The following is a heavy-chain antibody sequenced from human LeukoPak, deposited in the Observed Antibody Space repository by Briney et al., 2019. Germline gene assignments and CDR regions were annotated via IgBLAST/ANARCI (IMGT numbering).Heavy chain of an antibody. D-gene: IGHD3-22*01. V-gene: IGHV3-21*01. Sequence: PGGSLRLSCAASGFTFNSYSMDWVRQAPGKGLEWVSSISSSSSYIYYADSVKGRFTISRDNAKNSLCLQMNSLRAEDTAVYYCAYLSISMIVVDWGQGTLVTVSS. J-gene: IGHJ4*02. CDR1: GFTFNSYS. CDR3: AYLSISMIVVD. CDR2: ISSSSSYI.